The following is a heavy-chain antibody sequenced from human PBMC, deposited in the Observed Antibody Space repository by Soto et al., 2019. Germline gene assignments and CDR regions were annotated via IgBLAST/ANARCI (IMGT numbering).Heavy chain of an antibody. D-gene: IGHD6-19*01. CDR3: ARMEGGAVAGTVQTVDGGMDV. Sequence: SVKVSCKASGGTLSSYAISWVRQAPGQGLEWMGGIIPIFGTANYAQKFQGRVTITADESTSTAYMELSSLRSEDTAVYYCARMEGGAVAGTVQTVDGGMDVWGQGTTVTVSS. CDR1: GGTLSSYA. CDR2: IIPIFGTA. V-gene: IGHV1-69*13. J-gene: IGHJ6*02.